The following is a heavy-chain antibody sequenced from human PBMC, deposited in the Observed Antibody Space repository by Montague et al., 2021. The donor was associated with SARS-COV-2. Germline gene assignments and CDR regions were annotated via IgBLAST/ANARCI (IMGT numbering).Heavy chain of an antibody. V-gene: IGHV4-34*01. D-gene: IGHD2-2*02. Sequence: SETLSLTCAVYGGSFSGYYWSWIRQPPGKGLEWIGEINHSGGTNYNPSLKSRVTISVDTSKNQFSLKLSSVTAADTAVYYCASLTLGYCSSTSCYSDWFGPWGQGTLVTVSS. J-gene: IGHJ5*02. CDR2: INHSGGT. CDR1: GGSFSGYY. CDR3: ASLTLGYCSSTSCYSDWFGP.